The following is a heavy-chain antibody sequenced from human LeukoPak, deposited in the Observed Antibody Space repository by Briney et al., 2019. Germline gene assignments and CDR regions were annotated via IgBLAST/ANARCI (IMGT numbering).Heavy chain of an antibody. V-gene: IGHV4-39*07. D-gene: IGHD4-23*01. Sequence: PSETLSLTCTVSGGSISSSSYYWGWIRQPPGKGLEWIGSIYYSGSTYYNPSLKSRVTISVDTSKNQFSLKLSSVTAADTAVYYCARDDGGNSWFRSVNYYFDYWGQGTLVTVSS. CDR1: GGSISSSSYY. J-gene: IGHJ4*02. CDR3: ARDDGGNSWFRSVNYYFDY. CDR2: IYYSGST.